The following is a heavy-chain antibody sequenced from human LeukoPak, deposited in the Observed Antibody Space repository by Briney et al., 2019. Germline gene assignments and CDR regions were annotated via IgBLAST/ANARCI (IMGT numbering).Heavy chain of an antibody. V-gene: IGHV3-43*02. CDR1: GFTFDDYA. CDR3: AKDNYYGSGSYPEFSVRDYYYGMDV. Sequence: GGSLRLSCAASGFTFDDYAMHWVRQAPGEGLEWVSLISGDGGSTYYADSVKGRFTISRDNSKNSLYLQMNSLRTEDTALYYCAKDNYYGSGSYPEFSVRDYYYGMDVWGQGTTVTVSS. CDR2: ISGDGGST. D-gene: IGHD3-10*01. J-gene: IGHJ6*02.